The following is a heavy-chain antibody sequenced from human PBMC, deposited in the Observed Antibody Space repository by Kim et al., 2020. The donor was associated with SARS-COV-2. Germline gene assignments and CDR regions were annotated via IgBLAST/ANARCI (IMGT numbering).Heavy chain of an antibody. CDR1: GYTFTSYG. CDR3: ARDPLDCTGGVCPSDV. J-gene: IGHJ6*02. V-gene: IGHV1-18*01. D-gene: IGHD2-8*02. CDR2: ISAYNGNT. Sequence: ASVKVSCKASGYTFTSYGISWVRQAPGQGLEWMGWISAYNGNTNYAQKLQGRVTMTTDTSTSTAYMELRSLRSDDTAVYYCARDPLDCTGGVCPSDVWGQGTTVTVSS.